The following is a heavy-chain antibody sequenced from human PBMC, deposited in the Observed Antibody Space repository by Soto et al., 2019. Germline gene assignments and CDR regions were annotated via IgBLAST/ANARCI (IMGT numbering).Heavy chain of an antibody. CDR1: GFSFSSSA. CDR2: ISGSGGAT. D-gene: IGHD3-3*01. CDR3: AKATLRVVHPLVFDH. V-gene: IGHV3-23*01. Sequence: PVVSLRISWEASGFSFSSSAMNWVRQAPGKGLEWISVISGSGGATYFADSVKGRFTISRDNSKNTLYLQMNSLRAEDTAVYYCAKATLRVVHPLVFDHWGQGSLVTVSS. J-gene: IGHJ4*02.